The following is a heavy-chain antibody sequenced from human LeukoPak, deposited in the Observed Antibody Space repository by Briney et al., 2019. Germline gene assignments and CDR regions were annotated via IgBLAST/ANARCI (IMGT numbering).Heavy chain of an antibody. D-gene: IGHD6-6*01. Sequence: GGPVKVSCKASGYTFTGQAMHCVPQAPAQGLEWMGWINPYTGVTNYAQRLQGRVTMTRDTTISTAYMELSRLTSDDTAVYYCASYPRYSSSPPFDYWGQGTLVTVSS. CDR2: INPYTGVT. J-gene: IGHJ4*02. CDR3: ASYPRYSSSPPFDY. CDR1: GYTFTGQA. V-gene: IGHV1-2*02.